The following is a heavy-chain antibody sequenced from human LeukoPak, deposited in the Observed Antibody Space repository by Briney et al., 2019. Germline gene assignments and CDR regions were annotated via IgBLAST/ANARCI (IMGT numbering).Heavy chain of an antibody. CDR1: GFNFGDYG. Sequence: GGSLRLSCAASGFNFGDYGMSWVRQAPGKGLEWVSSISSSSSYIYYADSVKGRFTISRDNARNSLYLQMNSLRAEDTAVYYCARGGRSTYFDWSPDYWGQGTLVTVSS. D-gene: IGHD3-9*01. V-gene: IGHV3-21*01. J-gene: IGHJ4*02. CDR3: ARGGRSTYFDWSPDY. CDR2: ISSSSSYI.